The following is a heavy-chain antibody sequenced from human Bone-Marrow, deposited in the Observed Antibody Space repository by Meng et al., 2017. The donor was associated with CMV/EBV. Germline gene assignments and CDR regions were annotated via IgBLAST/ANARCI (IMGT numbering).Heavy chain of an antibody. CDR2: IRYDGSNK. CDR3: AKWGHYYDSSYDD. CDR1: GFTFSSYG. J-gene: IGHJ4*02. D-gene: IGHD3-22*01. Sequence: GESLKISCAASGFTFSSYGMHWVRQAPGKGLEWVAFIRYDGSNKYYADSVKGRFTISRDNSKNTLYLQMNSLRAEDTAVYYCAKWGHYYDSSYDDWGQGQLVTGAS. V-gene: IGHV3-30*02.